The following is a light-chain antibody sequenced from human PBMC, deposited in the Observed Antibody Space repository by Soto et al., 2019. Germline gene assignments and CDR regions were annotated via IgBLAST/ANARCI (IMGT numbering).Light chain of an antibody. V-gene: IGKV3-20*01. J-gene: IGKJ1*01. CDR2: GAS. CDR1: QSISSSY. Sequence: EIVLTQSPGTLSLSPGERTTLSCRASQSISSSYLAWYQQKPGQAPRLLVYGASSRATGIPDRFSGSGSGTDFTLTISRLEPEDYALYYCQHYSSTFCTLGQGA. CDR3: QHYSSTFCT.